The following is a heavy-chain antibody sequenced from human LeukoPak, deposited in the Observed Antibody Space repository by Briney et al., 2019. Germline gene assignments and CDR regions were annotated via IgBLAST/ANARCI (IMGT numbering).Heavy chain of an antibody. J-gene: IGHJ4*02. CDR3: ARLVPTAGFVDY. CDR2: IYSGGST. V-gene: IGHV3-66*04. D-gene: IGHD2-2*01. CDR1: RFTFSSYG. Sequence: PGGSLRLSCAAPRFTFSSYGMHWVRQAPGKGLEWVSVIYSGGSTYYADSVKGRFTISRDNSKNTLYLQMNSLRAEDTAVYYCARLVPTAGFVDYWGQGTLVTVSP.